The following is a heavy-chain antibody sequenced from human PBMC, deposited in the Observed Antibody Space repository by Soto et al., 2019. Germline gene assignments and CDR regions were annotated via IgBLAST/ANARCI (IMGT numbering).Heavy chain of an antibody. CDR2: IKSKTDGGPT. D-gene: IGHD1-26*01. CDR3: TTLWELLHHDAIHI. Sequence: GGPLRLSCAASGFTFSNAWMNWVRQAQGKGLEWVGRIKSKTDGGPTDYAAHVKGRFTISRDDSKNTLYLQMNSLKTEDTAVYYCTTLWELLHHDAIHIWGQGTMVTVSS. J-gene: IGHJ3*02. CDR1: GFTFSNAW. V-gene: IGHV3-15*07.